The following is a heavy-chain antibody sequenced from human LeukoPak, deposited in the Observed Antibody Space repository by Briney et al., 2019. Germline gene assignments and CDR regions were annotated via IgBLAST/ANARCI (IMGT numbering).Heavy chain of an antibody. Sequence: SETLSLTCAVYGGSFSGYYWSWIRQPPGKGLEWIGEINHSGSTNYNPSLKSRVTISVDTSKNQFSLKLSSVTAADTAVYYCARRFIVVVPAAQFDYWGQGTLVTVSS. CDR3: ARRFIVVVPAAQFDY. V-gene: IGHV4-34*01. D-gene: IGHD2-2*01. J-gene: IGHJ4*02. CDR2: INHSGST. CDR1: GGSFSGYY.